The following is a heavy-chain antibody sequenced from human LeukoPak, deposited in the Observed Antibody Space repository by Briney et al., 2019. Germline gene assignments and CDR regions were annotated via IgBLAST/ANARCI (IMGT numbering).Heavy chain of an antibody. CDR2: IIPIFGTA. Sequence: GASVKVSCKASGGTFSSYAISWVRQAPGQGLEWMGGIIPIFGTANYAQKFQGRVTITTDESTSTAYMELSSLRSEDTAVYYCARDVHSSGYYLHWFDPWGQGTLVTVSS. D-gene: IGHD3-22*01. CDR3: ARDVHSSGYYLHWFDP. J-gene: IGHJ5*02. V-gene: IGHV1-69*05. CDR1: GGTFSSYA.